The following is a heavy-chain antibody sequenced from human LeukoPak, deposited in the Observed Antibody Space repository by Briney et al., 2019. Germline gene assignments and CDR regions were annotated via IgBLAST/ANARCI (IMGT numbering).Heavy chain of an antibody. CDR2: ISYNGIEE. J-gene: IGHJ4*02. CDR3: AKLGYGFDY. Sequence: GGSLRLSCEVSGFTFRDYSIHWFRQAPGGGLEWVAHISYNGIEEHYAGSVKGRFTVSRDDSKNTAYLLMSGLTTEDTAFYYCAKLGYGFDYWGQGTLVIVSS. D-gene: IGHD2-15*01. V-gene: IGHV3-30*18. CDR1: GFTFRDYS.